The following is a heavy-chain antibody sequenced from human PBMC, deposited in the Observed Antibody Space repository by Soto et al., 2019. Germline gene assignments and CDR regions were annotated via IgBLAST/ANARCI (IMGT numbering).Heavy chain of an antibody. CDR1: GFSFSPRGVG. D-gene: IGHD2-21*02. CDR3: AHRHRVGTVTDGFDF. V-gene: IGHV2-5*01. Sequence: SGPTLVNPTQTLTLTCSFSGFSFSPRGVGVGWIRQPPGKAPGCLAVIYSNDHKRYNPSLQTRVSITKDTSKGQVVLTMTNMDPADTATYFYAHRHRVGTVTDGFDFWGQGMLVTVSS. J-gene: IGHJ4*02. CDR2: IYSNDHK.